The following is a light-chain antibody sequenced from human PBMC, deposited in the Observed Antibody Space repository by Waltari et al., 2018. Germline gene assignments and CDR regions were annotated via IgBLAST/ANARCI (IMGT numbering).Light chain of an antibody. Sequence: QSALTQPRSVSGSPGQSVTISCTGTTSDVGGYHYVSWFQQHPGNAPKLIIYDVSARPAGVPDRFSGSKSDNTASLTISGLQAEDEADYYCCSYAGSYTYVFGSGTKVTVL. CDR2: DVS. CDR1: TSDVGGYHY. V-gene: IGLV2-11*01. J-gene: IGLJ1*01. CDR3: CSYAGSYTYV.